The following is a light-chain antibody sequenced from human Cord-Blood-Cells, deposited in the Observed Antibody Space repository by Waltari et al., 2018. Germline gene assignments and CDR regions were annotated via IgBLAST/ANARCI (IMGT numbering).Light chain of an antibody. CDR2: EGS. CDR3: CSYAGSSTWV. V-gene: IGLV2-23*01. J-gene: IGLJ3*02. Sequence: QSALTQPASVSGSPGQSSTISCTGTSSDDGSYNIFSWYQQHPGKAPKLMIYEGSKRPSGVSNRFSGSKSGNTASLTISGLQAEDEAYYYCCSYAGSSTWVFGGGTKLTVL. CDR1: SSDDGSYNI.